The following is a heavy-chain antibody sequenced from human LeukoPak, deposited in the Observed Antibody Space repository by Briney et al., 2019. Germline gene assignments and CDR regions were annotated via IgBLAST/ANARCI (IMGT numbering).Heavy chain of an antibody. Sequence: PSETLSLTCTVSGGSISSGDYYWTWIRQPPGKVLELIGYLYYSGSTSYNPSLKRRVPISVDTSKNQFSLNPSSVTAADTAVYYCATTTVTYHDTFDIWGQGTMLTVSS. V-gene: IGHV4-30-4*08. CDR2: LYYSGST. CDR3: ATTTVTYHDTFDI. CDR1: GGSISSGDYY. J-gene: IGHJ3*02. D-gene: IGHD4-17*01.